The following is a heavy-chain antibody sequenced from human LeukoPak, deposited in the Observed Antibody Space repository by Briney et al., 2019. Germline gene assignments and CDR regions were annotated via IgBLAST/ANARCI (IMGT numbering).Heavy chain of an antibody. CDR1: GFTFSNYA. D-gene: IGHD3-10*01. CDR3: ARGLMIRGVADY. V-gene: IGHV3-30*04. CDR2: ILHDGSHK. J-gene: IGHJ4*02. Sequence: GGSLRLSCAASGFTFSNYALHWVRQAPGKGLEWVAVILHDGSHKYADSVKGRFTISRDNSKNTLFLQMNSLRVEDTAVYSCARGLMIRGVADYWGQGTLVTVSS.